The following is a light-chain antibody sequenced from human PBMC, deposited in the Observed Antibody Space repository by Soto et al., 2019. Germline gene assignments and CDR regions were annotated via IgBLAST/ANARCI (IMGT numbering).Light chain of an antibody. CDR2: DAS. CDR3: QQYNSYLFA. V-gene: IGKV1-5*01. Sequence: DIQMTQSPSTLSASVGDRVTITCRASQSISSWLAWYQQKPGKAPKLLIYDASSLESGVPSRFSGRGSGTEFTLTISSLQPDAFATYYCQQYNSYLFAFGPGTKVDIK. J-gene: IGKJ3*01. CDR1: QSISSW.